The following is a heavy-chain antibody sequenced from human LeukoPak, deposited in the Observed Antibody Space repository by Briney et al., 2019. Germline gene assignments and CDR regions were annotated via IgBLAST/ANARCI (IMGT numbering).Heavy chain of an antibody. CDR2: ISSDGTST. J-gene: IGHJ4*02. Sequence: PGGSLRLSCAASGFTFSTYWMHWLRQAPEKGLVWVSHISSDGTSTTYADSVKGRFTISRDNAKNTLYLQMNSLRAEDTAVYYCAGVGHSYSHFDFWGQGSLVTVSS. V-gene: IGHV3-74*01. CDR3: AGVGHSYSHFDF. D-gene: IGHD5-18*01. CDR1: GFTFSTYW.